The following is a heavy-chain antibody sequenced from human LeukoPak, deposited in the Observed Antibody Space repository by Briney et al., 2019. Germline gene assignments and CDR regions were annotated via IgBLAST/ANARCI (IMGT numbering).Heavy chain of an antibody. CDR3: AKDWSGSCNWSDP. Sequence: GGSLRLSCAASGFTFTTYGMHWVRQAPGKGLEWVACIYPDGINKDYADSVKGRFIISRDNSKNTLYLQMNSLRAEDTAVYYCAKDWSGSCNWSDPWGQGTLVTVSS. D-gene: IGHD3-3*01. CDR2: IYPDGINK. V-gene: IGHV3-30*02. J-gene: IGHJ5*02. CDR1: GFTFTTYG.